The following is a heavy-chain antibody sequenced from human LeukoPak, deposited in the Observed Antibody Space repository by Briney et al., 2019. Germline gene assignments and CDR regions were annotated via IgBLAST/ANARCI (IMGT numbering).Heavy chain of an antibody. CDR3: ARFRDGVFCGGDCYNGMDV. CDR2: IWYDGSNK. CDR1: GFTFSSFG. V-gene: IGHV3-33*01. J-gene: IGHJ6*02. Sequence: GRSLRLSCAASGFTFSSFGMHWVRQGPDKGLEWVALIWYDGSNKHYADSVKGRYNVSRDNSRNTLYLHMNSLRVEDTAVYYCARFRDGVFCGGDCYNGMDVWGQRTTV. D-gene: IGHD3-16*01.